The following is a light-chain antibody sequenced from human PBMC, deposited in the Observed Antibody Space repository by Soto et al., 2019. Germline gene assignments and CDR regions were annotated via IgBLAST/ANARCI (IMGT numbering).Light chain of an antibody. V-gene: IGKV3-15*01. CDR1: QNVHRN. J-gene: IGKJ4*01. CDR3: QQYNNWPLT. Sequence: EVVMTQSPATLSVSPGDGATLSCRASQNVHRNLAWYQQKPGQAPRLLIYDTSTRATDIPFRFSGGGSGTEFTLTISSLQSEDFGVYYCQQYNNWPLTFGGGTQVEIK. CDR2: DTS.